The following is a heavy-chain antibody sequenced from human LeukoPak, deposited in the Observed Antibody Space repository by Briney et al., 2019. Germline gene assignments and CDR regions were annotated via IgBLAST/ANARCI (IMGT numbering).Heavy chain of an antibody. V-gene: IGHV4-34*01. CDR1: GGSFSGYY. Sequence: SETLSLTCAVNGGSFSGYYWTWIRQSPGKGLEWIGEINHSGSTNYNPSLKSRVTISVDTSKNQFSLKLSSVTAADAAVYYCASRTYGSGSDNWFDPWGQGTLVTVSS. J-gene: IGHJ5*02. D-gene: IGHD3-10*01. CDR2: INHSGST. CDR3: ASRTYGSGSDNWFDP.